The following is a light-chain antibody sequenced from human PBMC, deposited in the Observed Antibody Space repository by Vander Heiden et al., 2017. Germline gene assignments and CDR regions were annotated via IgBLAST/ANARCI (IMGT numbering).Light chain of an antibody. Sequence: EIVLTQSPATLSLSPGERATLSCRASQSVSSYLAWYQQKPGQAPRLLIYDASNRDTGIPARFSGSGYGIDFTLTISSREPEDFAVYYCQQRSNWPPFTFGHGTKVDIK. V-gene: IGKV3-11*01. CDR2: DAS. CDR1: QSVSSY. J-gene: IGKJ3*01. CDR3: QQRSNWPPFT.